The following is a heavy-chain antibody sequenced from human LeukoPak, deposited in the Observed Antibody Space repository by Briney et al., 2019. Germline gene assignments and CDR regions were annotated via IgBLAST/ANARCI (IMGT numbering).Heavy chain of an antibody. CDR2: IRYDGSNK. V-gene: IGHV3-30*02. CDR1: GFTFSSYG. D-gene: IGHD3-10*01. Sequence: GGSLRLSCAASGFTFSSYGMHWVRQAPGKGLEWVAFIRYDGSNKYYADSVKGRFTISRDNSKNTLYLQMNSLRAEDTAVYYCARDLYYYGSGSFGKYYYYGMDVWGQGTTVTVSS. J-gene: IGHJ6*02. CDR3: ARDLYYYGSGSFGKYYYYGMDV.